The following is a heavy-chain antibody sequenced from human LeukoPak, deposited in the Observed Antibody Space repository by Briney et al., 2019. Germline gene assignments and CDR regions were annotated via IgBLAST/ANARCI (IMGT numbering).Heavy chain of an antibody. CDR2: ISSNSRYI. CDR3: TKDPGHVLRSFDYSEY. Sequence: GGSLRLSCAASGFTFSTYSMNWVRQAPGKGLEWVSSISSNSRYIYYADSVKGRFTISRDNARSSLFLQMDSLRAEDTAVYYCTKDPGHVLRSFDYSEYWGQGTRVTVSS. J-gene: IGHJ4*02. V-gene: IGHV3-21*01. D-gene: IGHD3-9*01. CDR1: GFTFSTYS.